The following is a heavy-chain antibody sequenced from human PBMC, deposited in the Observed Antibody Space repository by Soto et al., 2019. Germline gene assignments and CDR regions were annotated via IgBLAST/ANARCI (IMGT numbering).Heavy chain of an antibody. Sequence: QVQLVQSGAEVKKPGASVKVSCKASGYTFTSYAMHWVRQAPGQRLEWMGWINGGNGNTKYSQKFQGXVXXXRXXSASTAYMELRSLRSEDTAVYYCARTVGYYYGMDVWGQGTTVTVSS. J-gene: IGHJ6*02. V-gene: IGHV1-3*01. D-gene: IGHD4-17*01. CDR1: GYTFTSYA. CDR3: ARTVGYYYGMDV. CDR2: INGGNGNT.